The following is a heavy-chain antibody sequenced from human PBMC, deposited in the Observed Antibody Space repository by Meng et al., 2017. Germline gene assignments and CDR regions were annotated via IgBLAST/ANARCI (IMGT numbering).Heavy chain of an antibody. CDR2: MYYSGST. J-gene: IGHJ4*02. Sequence: QVQLQEWGPGLVKPSQTLSLTCTVSGGSIRSGGYYWSWIRQHPGKGLEWIGYMYYSGSTYYNPSLKSLVTISVDTSKNQFSLKLSSVTAADTAVYYCARVTSSYYFDYWGQGTLVTVSS. CDR3: ARVTSSYYFDY. D-gene: IGHD2/OR15-2a*01. CDR1: GGSIRSGGYY. V-gene: IGHV4-31*01.